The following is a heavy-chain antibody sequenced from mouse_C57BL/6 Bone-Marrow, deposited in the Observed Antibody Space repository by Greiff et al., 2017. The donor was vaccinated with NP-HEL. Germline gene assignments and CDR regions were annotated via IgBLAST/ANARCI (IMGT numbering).Heavy chain of an antibody. J-gene: IGHJ2*01. V-gene: IGHV5-17*01. CDR2: ISSGSSTI. D-gene: IGHD2-1*01. Sequence: EVKVVESGGGLVKPGGSLKLSCAASGFTFSDYGMHWVRQAPEKGLEWVAYISSGSSTIYYADTVKGRFTISRDNAKNTLFLQMTSLRSEDTAMYYCARPNGNYFDYWGQGTTLTVSS. CDR1: GFTFSDYG. CDR3: ARPNGNYFDY.